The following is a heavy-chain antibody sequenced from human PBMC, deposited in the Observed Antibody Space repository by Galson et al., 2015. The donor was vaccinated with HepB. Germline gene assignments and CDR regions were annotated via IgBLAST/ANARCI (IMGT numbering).Heavy chain of an antibody. CDR3: ARGSRVVVAATRHFQH. Sequence: SLTCAVYGGSFSGYYWSWIRQPPGKGLEWIGEINHSGSTNYNPSLKSRVTISVDTSKNQFSLKLSSVTAADTAVYYCARGSRVVVAATRHFQHWGQGTLVTVSS. V-gene: IGHV4-34*01. D-gene: IGHD2-15*01. J-gene: IGHJ1*01. CDR2: INHSGST. CDR1: GGSFSGYY.